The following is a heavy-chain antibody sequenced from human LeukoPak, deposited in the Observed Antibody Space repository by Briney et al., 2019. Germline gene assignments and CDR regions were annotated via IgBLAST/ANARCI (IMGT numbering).Heavy chain of an antibody. CDR2: ISYDGSNK. Sequence: GGFLRLSCAASGFTFSSYAMHWVRQAPGKGLEWVAVISYDGSNKYYADSVKGRFTISRDNSKNTLYLQMNSLRAEDTAVYYCARDGDGSSWVYYYFDYWGQGTLVTVSS. V-gene: IGHV3-30*04. J-gene: IGHJ4*02. CDR1: GFTFSSYA. CDR3: ARDGDGSSWVYYYFDY. D-gene: IGHD6-13*01.